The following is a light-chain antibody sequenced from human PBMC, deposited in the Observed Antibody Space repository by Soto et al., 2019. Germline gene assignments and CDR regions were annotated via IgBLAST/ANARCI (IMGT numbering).Light chain of an antibody. J-gene: IGKJ4*01. Sequence: EIVMTQSPATLSVSPGERATLSCRASQSVGSDLAWYQQKPAQAPRLVLYDIFTRATGVPTTSGGSGSATEFPLAISGLESEDFAVYYDQQYNSWPLAFGGGTKVEIK. CDR2: DIF. V-gene: IGKV3D-15*01. CDR1: QSVGSD. CDR3: QQYNSWPLA.